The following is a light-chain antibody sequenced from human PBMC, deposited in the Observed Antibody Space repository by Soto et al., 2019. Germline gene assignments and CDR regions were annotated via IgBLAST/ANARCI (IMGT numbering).Light chain of an antibody. CDR1: SSNIRNNY. CDR3: GAWDSSLSASV. J-gene: IGLJ1*01. Sequence: QSVLTQPPSVSAAPRQKVTISCSGSSSNIRNNYVSWYQQLPGTAPKLLIYDNNKRPSGIPDRFSGSKSGTSATLGITGLQTGDVADYYCGAWDSSLSASVFGTGTKVTVL. CDR2: DNN. V-gene: IGLV1-51*01.